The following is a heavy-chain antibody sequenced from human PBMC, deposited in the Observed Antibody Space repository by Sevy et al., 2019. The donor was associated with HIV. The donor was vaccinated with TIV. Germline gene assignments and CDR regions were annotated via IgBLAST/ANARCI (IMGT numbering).Heavy chain of an antibody. CDR1: GGSISSYY. D-gene: IGHD2-15*01. J-gene: IGHJ4*02. Sequence: SQTLSLTCTVSGGSISSYYWSWIRQPPGKGLEWIGYIYYSGSTNYNPPLKSRVTISVDTSKKQFSLKLNSVTAADTAIYYCARGGSSHDYWGQGTLVTVSS. V-gene: IGHV4-59*01. CDR3: ARGGSSHDY. CDR2: IYYSGST.